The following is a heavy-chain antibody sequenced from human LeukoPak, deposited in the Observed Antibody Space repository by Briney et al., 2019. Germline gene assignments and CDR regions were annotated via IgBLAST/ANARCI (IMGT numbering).Heavy chain of an antibody. CDR3: ASLSGSYINY. CDR1: GGSISSYY. V-gene: IGHV4-39*07. CDR2: IYHSGST. Sequence: SETLSLTCTVSGGSISSYYWGWIRQPPGKGLEWIGSIYHSGSTYYNPSLKSRVTISVDTSKNQFSLKLSSVTAAETAVYYCASLSGSYINYWGQGTLVTVSS. D-gene: IGHD1-26*01. J-gene: IGHJ4*02.